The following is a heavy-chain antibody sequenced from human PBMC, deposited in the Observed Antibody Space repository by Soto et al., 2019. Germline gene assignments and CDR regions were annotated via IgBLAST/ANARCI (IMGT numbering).Heavy chain of an antibody. J-gene: IGHJ4*02. CDR2: ISDSGSSI. CDR3: ARQYSSMLDL. V-gene: IGHV3-11*01. Sequence: QVQLVESGGGLVKPGGSLRLSCAASGFTFKNHYMTWIRQAPGKGLEWVSYISDSGSSIYYADSVKGRFTISRDNAKNSLLLEMTSLRGEDTAVYYCARQYSSMLDLWGQGTLVTVSS. CDR1: GFTFKNHY. D-gene: IGHD6-13*01.